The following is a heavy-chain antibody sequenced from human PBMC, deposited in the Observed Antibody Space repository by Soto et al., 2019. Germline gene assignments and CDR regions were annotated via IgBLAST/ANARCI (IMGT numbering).Heavy chain of an antibody. CDR1: GYSFTSYW. D-gene: IGHD3-10*01. CDR3: ARDYYYGSGSYLTYNSYGMDG. Sequence: GESLKISCKGSGYSFTSYWISWVRQMPGKGLEWMGRIDPTDSYPNYSPSFQGHVTISADKSISTAYLQWSSLKASDTAMYYCARDYYYGSGSYLTYNSYGMDGWGQGTTVTVSS. CDR2: IDPTDSYP. V-gene: IGHV5-10-1*01. J-gene: IGHJ6*02.